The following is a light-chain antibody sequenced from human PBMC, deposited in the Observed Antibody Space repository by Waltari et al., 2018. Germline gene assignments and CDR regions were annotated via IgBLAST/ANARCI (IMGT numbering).Light chain of an antibody. CDR3: GTWDSSLSGAV. J-gene: IGLJ7*01. Sequence: QSVLTQPPSVSAAPGQRVTISCSGGSSNIGNNYVSWYRQFPGTAPKLLISENIERPPGIPGRFSGSKSGTSATLDITGLQAGDEADYYCGTWDSSLSGAVFGGGTHLTVL. CDR2: ENI. CDR1: SSNIGNNY. V-gene: IGLV1-51*02.